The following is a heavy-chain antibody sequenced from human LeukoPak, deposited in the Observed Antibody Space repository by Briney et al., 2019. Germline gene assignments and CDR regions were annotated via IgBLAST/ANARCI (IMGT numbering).Heavy chain of an antibody. CDR1: GFTFRSYW. CDR2: INSDGSST. Sequence: GGSLRLSCAASGFTFRSYWMHWVRQVPGRGLVWVSRINSDGSSTSSADSVKGRFTISRDNSKNTLYVQMNSLRAEDTAVYYCAKNADSGGYYYANHWGQGTLVTVSS. J-gene: IGHJ5*02. V-gene: IGHV3-74*01. D-gene: IGHD3-22*01. CDR3: AKNADSGGYYYANH.